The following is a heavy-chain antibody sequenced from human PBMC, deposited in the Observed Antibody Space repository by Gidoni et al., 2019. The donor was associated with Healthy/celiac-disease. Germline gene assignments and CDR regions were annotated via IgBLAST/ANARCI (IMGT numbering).Heavy chain of an antibody. CDR2: TRNKANSYTT. CDR3: ARGGGYSYGLYYYYGMDV. V-gene: IGHV3-72*01. D-gene: IGHD5-18*01. Sequence: EVQLVESGVGLVQPGGSLRLSCAASGFTFSDHYMDWVRQAPGKGLEWVGRTRNKANSYTTEYAASVKGRFTISRDDSKNSLYLQMNSMKTEDTAVYYCARGGGYSYGLYYYYGMDVWGQGTTVTVSS. CDR1: GFTFSDHY. J-gene: IGHJ6*02.